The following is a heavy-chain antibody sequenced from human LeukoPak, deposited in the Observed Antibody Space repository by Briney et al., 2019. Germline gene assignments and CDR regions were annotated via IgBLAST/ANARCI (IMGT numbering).Heavy chain of an antibody. J-gene: IGHJ3*02. V-gene: IGHV3-53*01. D-gene: IGHD6-25*01. CDR1: GVTVSTNY. CDR2: IYSGGST. Sequence: GGSLRLSCAASGVTVSTNYMSWVRQGPGKGLEWVSVIYSGGSTYYGNSVKGRFTISRDNSKNTLYLQMNSLRAKDTAVYYCARIAAAAPGAFDIWGQGTMVTVSS. CDR3: ARIAAAAPGAFDI.